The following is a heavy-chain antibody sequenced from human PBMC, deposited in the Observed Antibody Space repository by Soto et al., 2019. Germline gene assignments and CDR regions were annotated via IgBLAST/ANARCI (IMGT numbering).Heavy chain of an antibody. D-gene: IGHD3-16*02. J-gene: IGHJ5*02. Sequence: SETLSLTCTVSGGSISSSPYFWGWIRQPPGKGLDWIARVSYSGSTYYNPSLKSRVTISVDTSKNQFSLKLSSVTAADTAVYYCARDSALPLTFGGVIGGWFDPWGQGTLVTVSS. CDR3: ARDSALPLTFGGVIGGWFDP. V-gene: IGHV4-39*07. CDR1: GGSISSSPYF. CDR2: VSYSGST.